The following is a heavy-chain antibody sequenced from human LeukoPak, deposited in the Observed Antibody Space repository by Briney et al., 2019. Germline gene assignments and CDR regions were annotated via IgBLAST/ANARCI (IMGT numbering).Heavy chain of an antibody. V-gene: IGHV3-48*03. CDR2: ISSSGSTI. J-gene: IGHJ6*02. CDR1: GFTFSSYE. D-gene: IGHD6-19*01. CDR3: ARELNYGYRSGWPYYYYGMDV. Sequence: GGSLRLSCAASGFTFSSYEMNWVRQAPGKGLEWVSYISSSGSTIYYADSVKGRFTISRDNAKNSLYLQMNSLRAEETAAYYCARELNYGYRSGWPYYYYGMDVWGQGTTVTVSS.